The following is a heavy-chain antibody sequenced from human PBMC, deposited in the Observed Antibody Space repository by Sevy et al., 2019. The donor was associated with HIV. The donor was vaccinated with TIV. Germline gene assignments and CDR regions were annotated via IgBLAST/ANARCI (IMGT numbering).Heavy chain of an antibody. CDR2: IYSDGST. CDR3: ARGKSGYGYGLDY. V-gene: IGHV3-66*01. D-gene: IGHD5-18*01. J-gene: IGHJ4*02. Sequence: GGCLRLSCAASGFPVSSNYMSWVRQAPGKGLEWVSVIYSDGSTYHADSVKGRFTIPRDNSKNTLYLQMNSLTVEDTAVYYCARGKSGYGYGLDYWGQGTLVTVSS. CDR1: GFPVSSNY.